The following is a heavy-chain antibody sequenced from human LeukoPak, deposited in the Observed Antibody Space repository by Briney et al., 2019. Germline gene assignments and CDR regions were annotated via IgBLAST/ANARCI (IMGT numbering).Heavy chain of an antibody. J-gene: IGHJ4*02. D-gene: IGHD2-2*02. CDR2: IIPIFGTA. CDR3: ARTDIVVVPAAINYFDY. Sequence: ASVKVSCKASGGTFSSYAISWVRQAPGQGLEWMGGIIPIFGTANYAQKFQGRVTITTDESTSTAYMELRSLRSDDTAVYYCARTDIVVVPAAINYFDYWGQGTLVTVFS. CDR1: GGTFSSYA. V-gene: IGHV1-69*05.